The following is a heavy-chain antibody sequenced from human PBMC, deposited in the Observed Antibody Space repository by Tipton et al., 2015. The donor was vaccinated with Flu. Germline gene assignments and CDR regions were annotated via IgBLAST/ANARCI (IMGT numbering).Heavy chain of an antibody. Sequence: GSLRLSCAASGFTVSTKYMSWVRQAPGTGLEWVSVIYSGGSTYYADSVKGRFTISRDNSKNTLYLQINSLRAEDTAVYYCARVDDSSGYYFDYWGQGTLVTVSS. CDR1: GFTVSTKY. V-gene: IGHV3-53*01. J-gene: IGHJ4*02. CDR2: IYSGGST. CDR3: ARVDDSSGYYFDY. D-gene: IGHD3-22*01.